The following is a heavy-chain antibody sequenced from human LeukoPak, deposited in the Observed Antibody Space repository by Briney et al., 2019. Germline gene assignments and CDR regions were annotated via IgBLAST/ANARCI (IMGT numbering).Heavy chain of an antibody. V-gene: IGHV3-23*01. CDR2: ISSSGGST. CDR3: AKVKGSEGYCSITSYLADY. J-gene: IGHJ4*02. Sequence: PGGSLRLSCAASGFTFSSYGMHWVRQAPGKGLEWVSAISSSGGSTYYADSVKGRFTISRDNSKNTLYLQLNSLRSEDTAVYYCAKVKGSEGYCSITSYLADYWGQGTLVTVSS. D-gene: IGHD2-2*01. CDR1: GFTFSSYG.